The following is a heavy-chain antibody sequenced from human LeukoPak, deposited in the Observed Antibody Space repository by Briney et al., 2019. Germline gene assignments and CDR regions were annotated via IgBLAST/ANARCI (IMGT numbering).Heavy chain of an antibody. D-gene: IGHD3-9*01. CDR3: EREPDNDILTGYLDY. CDR1: GYTFTSYA. Sequence: ASVKVSCKASGYTFTSYAMHWVRQAPGQRLAWMGWINAGNGNTKYSQKFQGRVTITRDTSASTAYMELSSLRSEDTAVYYCEREPDNDILTGYLDYWGQGTLVTVSS. V-gene: IGHV1-3*01. CDR2: INAGNGNT. J-gene: IGHJ4*02.